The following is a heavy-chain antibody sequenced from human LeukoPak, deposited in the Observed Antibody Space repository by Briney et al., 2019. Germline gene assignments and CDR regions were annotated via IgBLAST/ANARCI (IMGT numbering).Heavy chain of an antibody. Sequence: SETLSLTCTVSGGSISSYSWNWIRQPPGKGLEWIGYIYNSGRTNSNPSLKSRVTISVDTSKNQFSLKLSSVTAADTAVYYCARLYSSGHPPGHWGQGTLVTVSS. CDR3: ARLYSSGHPPGH. CDR2: IYNSGRT. V-gene: IGHV4-59*08. CDR1: GGSISSYS. D-gene: IGHD3-22*01. J-gene: IGHJ4*02.